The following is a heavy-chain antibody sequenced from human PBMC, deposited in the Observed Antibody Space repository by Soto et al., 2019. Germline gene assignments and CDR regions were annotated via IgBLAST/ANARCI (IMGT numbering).Heavy chain of an antibody. CDR3: AREGSGSPVSV. J-gene: IGHJ4*02. CDR1: GDSISSSNW. D-gene: IGHD3-10*01. Sequence: QVQLQESGPGLVKPSETLSLTCTVSGDSISSSNWWSWVRQPPGKGLEWIGETYHSGTTKYNPSRKSRVTISLDFSNNQFSLELKSVTAADTAVYYCAREGSGSPVSVWGQGALVIVSS. CDR2: TYHSGTT. V-gene: IGHV4-4*02.